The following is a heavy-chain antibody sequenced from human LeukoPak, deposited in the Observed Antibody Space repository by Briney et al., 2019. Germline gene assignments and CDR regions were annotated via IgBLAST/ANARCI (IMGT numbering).Heavy chain of an antibody. CDR3: AVTEGIATPFDY. CDR2: INPNSGGT. CDR1: GYTFTGYY. J-gene: IGHJ4*02. D-gene: IGHD6-13*01. Sequence: ASVKVSCKASGYTFTGYYMHWVRQAPGQGLEWMGWINPNSGGTNYAQKFQGRVTTTRDTSISTAYMELSRLRSDDTAVYYCAVTEGIATPFDYWGQGTLVTVSS. V-gene: IGHV1-2*02.